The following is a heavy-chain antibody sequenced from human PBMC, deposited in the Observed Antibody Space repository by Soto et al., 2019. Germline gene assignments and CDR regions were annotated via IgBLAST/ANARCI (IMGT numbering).Heavy chain of an antibody. D-gene: IGHD4-17*01. CDR3: TTRGVTTVAI. V-gene: IGHV3-73*01. Sequence: GGSLRLSCAASGFTFSGSAMHWVRQASGKGLEWVGRIRSKANSYATAYAASVKGRFTISRDDSKNTAYLQMNSLKTEDTAVYYCTTRGVTTVAIWGQGTMVTVSS. CDR2: IRSKANSYAT. J-gene: IGHJ3*02. CDR1: GFTFSGSA.